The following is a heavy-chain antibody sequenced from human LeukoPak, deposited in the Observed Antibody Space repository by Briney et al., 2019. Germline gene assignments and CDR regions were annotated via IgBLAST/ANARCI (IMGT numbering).Heavy chain of an antibody. D-gene: IGHD2-2*01. V-gene: IGHV1-3*01. CDR2: INAGNGNT. CDR1: GYTFTSYA. CDR3: ARDYCSSTSRHPYYYYYGMDV. J-gene: IGHJ6*04. Sequence: ASVKVSCKASGYTFTSYAMHWVRQAPGQRLEWMGWINAGNGNTKYSQKFQGRVTITRDTSASTAYMELSSLRSEDTAVYYCARDYCSSTSRHPYYYYYGMDVWGKGTTVTVSS.